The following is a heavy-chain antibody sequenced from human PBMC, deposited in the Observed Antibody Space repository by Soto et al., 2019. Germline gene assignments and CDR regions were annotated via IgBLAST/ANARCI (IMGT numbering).Heavy chain of an antibody. V-gene: IGHV1-69*01. CDR2: IIPLFGTA. Sequence: QVQLVQSGAEVRKPGSSVRVSCKASGGTFDAYTITWVRQAPGQGLEWMGGIIPLFGTANYAQKFQGRVTITADETTTTAHMELSSLRSEDTAVYFLARLGTKAMDAWGQGTTVTISS. CDR3: ARLGTKAMDA. CDR1: GGTFDAYT. D-gene: IGHD2-2*01. J-gene: IGHJ6*02.